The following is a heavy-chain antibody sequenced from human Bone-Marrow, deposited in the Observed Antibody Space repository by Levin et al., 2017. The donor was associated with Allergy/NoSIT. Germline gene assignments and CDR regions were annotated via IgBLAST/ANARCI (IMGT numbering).Heavy chain of an antibody. Sequence: WASVKVSCKTSGYSFTNYYVHWVRQAPGQGLEWMGMINPNGVSTNYAQKFQGRVTMTRDMSTTTVYMELSSLRSEDTAVYYCARGAAVPLSGTLAWFDPWGQGTLVTVSS. D-gene: IGHD1-26*01. CDR2: INPNGVST. CDR3: ARGAAVPLSGTLAWFDP. J-gene: IGHJ5*02. CDR1: GYSFTNYY. V-gene: IGHV1-46*01.